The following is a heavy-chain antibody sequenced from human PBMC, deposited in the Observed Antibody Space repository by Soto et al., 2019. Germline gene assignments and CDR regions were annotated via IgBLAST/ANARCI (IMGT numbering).Heavy chain of an antibody. D-gene: IGHD6-13*01. V-gene: IGHV3-11*01. CDR2: ISSSGSTI. J-gene: IGHJ4*02. Sequence: QVQLVESGGGLVKPGGSLRLSCAASGFTFSDYYMSWIRQAPGKGLEWVSYISSSGSTIYYADSGKGRFTISRDNAKNSLYRQMNSLRGEDTAVYYCARKPYSSSWSDYWGQGTLVTVSS. CDR1: GFTFSDYY. CDR3: ARKPYSSSWSDY.